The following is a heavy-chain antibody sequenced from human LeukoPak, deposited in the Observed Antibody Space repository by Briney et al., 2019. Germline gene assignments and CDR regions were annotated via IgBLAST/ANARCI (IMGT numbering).Heavy chain of an antibody. CDR3: DTDRNWFDP. Sequence: PGASLRLSCAASGFTFNTAYMSWLRQTPGKGLEWLGRLKSRSQGGTADYAAPVKGRFTISRDDSKNTLYLKMNSLKIEDTGVYYCDTDRNWFDPWGKGTLVTVSS. CDR1: GFTFNTAY. V-gene: IGHV3-15*01. J-gene: IGHJ5*02. CDR2: LKSRSQGGTA.